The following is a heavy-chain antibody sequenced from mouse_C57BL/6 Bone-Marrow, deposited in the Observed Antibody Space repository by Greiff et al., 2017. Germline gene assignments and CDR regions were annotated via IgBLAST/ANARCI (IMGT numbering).Heavy chain of an antibody. CDR1: GYAFSSSW. Sequence: VKLQESGPELVKPGASVKISCKASGYAFSSSWMNWVKQRPGKGLEWIGRIYPGDGDTNYNGKFKGKATLTADKSSSTAYMQLSSLTSEDSAVYFCACTGFAYWGQGTLVTVSA. J-gene: IGHJ3*01. V-gene: IGHV1-82*01. CDR2: IYPGDGDT. CDR3: ACTGFAY.